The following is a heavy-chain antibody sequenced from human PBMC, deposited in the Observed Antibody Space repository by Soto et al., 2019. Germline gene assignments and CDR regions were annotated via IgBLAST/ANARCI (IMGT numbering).Heavy chain of an antibody. CDR2: IFPRDSDT. V-gene: IGHV5-51*01. CDR3: AKSIERGPMDV. Sequence: GESLKISCQGSGYTFSNHWINWVRLVPGKGLEWMGIIFPRDSDTRYSPSLQGQVIISVDKSTNTAYLQWTRLTASDTAIYYCAKSIERGPMDVWGQGTTVTVSS. J-gene: IGHJ6*02. CDR1: GYTFSNHW. D-gene: IGHD1-26*01.